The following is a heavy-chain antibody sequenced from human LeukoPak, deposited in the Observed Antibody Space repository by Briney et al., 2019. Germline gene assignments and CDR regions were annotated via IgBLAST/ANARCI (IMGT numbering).Heavy chain of an antibody. CDR3: ARLRGSTQNYYYGMDV. V-gene: IGHV1-18*01. D-gene: IGHD3-10*01. Sequence: ASVKVSCKASGYTFSSYGITWVRQAPGQGLEWLGWISPYNGNTNYAQRLQGRVTMTTDTSTTTACMNLRSLRSDGTAVYYCARLRGSTQNYYYGMDVWGQGTTVTVSS. CDR2: ISPYNGNT. CDR1: GYTFSSYG. J-gene: IGHJ6*02.